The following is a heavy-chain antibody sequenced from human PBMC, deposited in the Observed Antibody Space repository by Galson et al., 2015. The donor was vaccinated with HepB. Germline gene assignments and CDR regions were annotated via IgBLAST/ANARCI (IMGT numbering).Heavy chain of an antibody. D-gene: IGHD3-10*01. V-gene: IGHV3-30-3*01. CDR2: ISYDGSNK. J-gene: IGHJ6*03. Sequence: SLRLSCAASGFTFSSYAMHWVRQAPGKGLEWVAVISYDGSNKYYADSVKGRFTISRDNSKNTLYLQMNSLRAEDTAVYYCARGGGYYYYYMDVWGKGTTVTVSS. CDR3: ARGGGYYYYYMDV. CDR1: GFTFSSYA.